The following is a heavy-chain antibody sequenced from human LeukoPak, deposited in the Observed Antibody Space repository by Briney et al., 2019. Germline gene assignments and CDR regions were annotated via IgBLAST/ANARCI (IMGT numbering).Heavy chain of an antibody. CDR2: MNQDGSEI. CDR1: GFTFSSYG. CDR3: ARSDRSSWYSLHDF. J-gene: IGHJ4*02. V-gene: IGHV3-7*01. Sequence: PGGSLRLSCAASGFTFSSYGMHWVRQAPGKGLEWVANMNQDGSEIYHVDSVKDRFTISRDNAKKSLYLQMNSLRAEDTAVYYCARSDRSSWYSLHDFWGQGTLVTVSS. D-gene: IGHD6-13*01.